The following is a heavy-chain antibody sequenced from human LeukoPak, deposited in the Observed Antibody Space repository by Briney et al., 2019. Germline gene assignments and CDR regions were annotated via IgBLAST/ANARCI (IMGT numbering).Heavy chain of an antibody. CDR1: GYTLTELS. D-gene: IGHD2-21*02. Sequence: ASVKVSCKVSGYTLTELSMHWVRQAPGKGLEWMGGFDPEDGETIYAQKFQGRVTMTEDTSTDTAYMELSSLRSEDTAVYYCATARDSQDAFDIWGQGTMVTVSS. V-gene: IGHV1-24*01. J-gene: IGHJ3*02. CDR3: ATARDSQDAFDI. CDR2: FDPEDGET.